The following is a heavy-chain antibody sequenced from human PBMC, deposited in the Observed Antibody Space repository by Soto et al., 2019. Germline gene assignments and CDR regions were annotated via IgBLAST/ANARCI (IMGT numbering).Heavy chain of an antibody. CDR3: AKVSSSWPWGGWFDP. D-gene: IGHD6-13*01. CDR2: ISGSGGST. V-gene: IGHV3-23*01. Sequence: GGSLRLSCAASGFTFSSYAMSWVRQAPGKGLEWVSAISGSGGSTYYADSVKGRFTISRDNSKNTLYLQMSSLRAEDTAVYYCAKVSSSWPWGGWFDPWGQGTLVTVSS. CDR1: GFTFSSYA. J-gene: IGHJ5*02.